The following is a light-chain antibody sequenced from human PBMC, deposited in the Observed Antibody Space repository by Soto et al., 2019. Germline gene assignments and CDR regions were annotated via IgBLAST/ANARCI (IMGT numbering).Light chain of an antibody. Sequence: DIQMTQSPSFVSASVGDTINITCRASQDIQKWLAWYQQKPGKAPKVLIYVASNLESGVSSRFSGSGSGTEFSLTISSLQTEDFATYVCHQASSFPYTFGPGTKVDIK. J-gene: IGKJ3*01. CDR2: VAS. CDR1: QDIQKW. V-gene: IGKV1-12*01. CDR3: HQASSFPYT.